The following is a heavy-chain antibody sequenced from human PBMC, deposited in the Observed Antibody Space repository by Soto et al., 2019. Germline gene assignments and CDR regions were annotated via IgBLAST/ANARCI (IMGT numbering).Heavy chain of an antibody. CDR1: GIAFTSYS. Sequence: QVQLVESGGGVVQPGKSLRLSCAASGIAFTSYSMNWVRQAPGKGLEWVAVMSAHGDKQYYADSVKGGVTTYTDTSNNTLYLHMHSLNVEDTAVYYCVTNEGWGTVYYPEDWRQGNPGAVSS. D-gene: IGHD2-8*01. CDR2: MSAHGDKQ. V-gene: IGHV3-30-3*01. CDR3: VTNEGWGTVYYPED. J-gene: IGHJ1*01.